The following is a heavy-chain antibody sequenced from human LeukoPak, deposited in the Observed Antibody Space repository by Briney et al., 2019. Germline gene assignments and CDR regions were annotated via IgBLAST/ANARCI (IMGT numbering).Heavy chain of an antibody. CDR3: ARDVLITMVALDH. D-gene: IGHD2-15*01. CDR1: GFTFRHYW. Sequence: PGGSLRLSCAASGFTFRHYWMTWVRQAPGKGLEWVANIDQDGTERNYVDSVKGRFTVSRDNAENSVYLQMDSLRADDTAMYYCARDVLITMVALDHWGQGTPVAVSS. V-gene: IGHV3-7*03. CDR2: IDQDGTER. J-gene: IGHJ4*02.